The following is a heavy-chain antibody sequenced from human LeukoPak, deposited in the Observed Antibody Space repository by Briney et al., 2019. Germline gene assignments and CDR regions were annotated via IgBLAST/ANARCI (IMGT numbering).Heavy chain of an antibody. Sequence: ASVKVSFKSSGYTFTDNYIHWVRQAPGKGLEWMGRVDPEDGEIIYAETFQGRVSMIADTSADIVYMELSSLQSEDTAMYYCATTFRGWYLDVWGKGTTVIVSS. CDR2: VDPEDGEI. J-gene: IGHJ6*03. CDR3: ATTFRGWYLDV. CDR1: GYTFTDNY. V-gene: IGHV1-69-2*01. D-gene: IGHD6-19*01.